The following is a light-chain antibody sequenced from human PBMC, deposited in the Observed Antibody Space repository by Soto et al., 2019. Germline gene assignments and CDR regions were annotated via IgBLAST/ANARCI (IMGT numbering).Light chain of an antibody. CDR3: QHYNSYSEA. V-gene: IGKV3-20*01. Sequence: EIVLTQSPGTLSLSPGERATLSCRASQSVSNNYLAWYKQKPGQAPRLLSYGASSRATGIPDRFSGSGSGTEFTLTISSLKPDDFATYYCQHYNSYSEAFGQGTKVDIK. CDR2: GAS. J-gene: IGKJ1*01. CDR1: QSVSNNY.